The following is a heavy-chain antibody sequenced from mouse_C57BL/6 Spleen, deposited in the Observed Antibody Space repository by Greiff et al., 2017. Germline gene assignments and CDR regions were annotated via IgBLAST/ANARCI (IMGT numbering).Heavy chain of an antibody. J-gene: IGHJ1*03. V-gene: IGHV1-82*01. CDR1: GYAFSSSW. CDR2: IYPGDGDT. CDR3: ARSYSNYVWYFDV. Sequence: VQLQQSGPELVKPGASVKISCKASGYAFSSSWMNWVKQRPGKGLEWIGRIYPGDGDTNYNGKFKGKATLTADNSSSTAYMQLSSLTSEDSAVYFCARSYSNYVWYFDVWGTGTTVTVSS. D-gene: IGHD2-5*01.